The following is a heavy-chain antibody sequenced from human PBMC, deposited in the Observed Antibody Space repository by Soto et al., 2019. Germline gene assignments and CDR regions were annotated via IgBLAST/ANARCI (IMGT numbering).Heavy chain of an antibody. CDR2: ISAYDGKT. D-gene: IGHD3-3*01. J-gene: IGHJ5*02. V-gene: IGHV1-18*01. CDR1: GYTFNTYG. CDR3: ARDPHEFWTSYWFDP. Sequence: ASVKVSCKTAGYTFNTYGINWVRQAPGQGLELMGWISAYDGKTTYAEKFQGRVTLTTDTSTSTAYMELRSLRSDDTAIYYCARDPHEFWTSYWFDPWGQGTPVTVSS.